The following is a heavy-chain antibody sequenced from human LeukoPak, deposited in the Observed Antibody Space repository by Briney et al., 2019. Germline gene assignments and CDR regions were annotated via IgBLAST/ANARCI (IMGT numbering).Heavy chain of an antibody. J-gene: IGHJ4*02. Sequence: PRASVKVSCEASGYTFTNYYIHWMRQAPGQGLEWVGIINLNAVTTRYAQKFQGRITVTGDTSTSTVYMELSSLRSEDTAVYFCAREGAAEAKNFDYWGQGTLVIVSS. CDR3: AREGAAEAKNFDY. V-gene: IGHV1-46*01. CDR2: INLNAVTT. D-gene: IGHD6-25*01. CDR1: GYTFTNYY.